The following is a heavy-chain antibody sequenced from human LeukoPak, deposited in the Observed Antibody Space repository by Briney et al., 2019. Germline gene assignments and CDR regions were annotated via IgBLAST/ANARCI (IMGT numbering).Heavy chain of an antibody. V-gene: IGHV4-30-2*01. CDR1: GGSISSSGYS. D-gene: IGHD3-10*01. CDR3: ARGLYVTMVRGVVVNYGLDV. Sequence: SETLSLTCTVSGGSISSSGYSWSWIRQPPGKNLERIGDIYHSGSTYYNPSLKGRVTISADKSKNQFSLKLTSVTAADTAVYYCARGLYVTMVRGVVVNYGLDVWGQGATVIVS. CDR2: IYHSGST. J-gene: IGHJ6*02.